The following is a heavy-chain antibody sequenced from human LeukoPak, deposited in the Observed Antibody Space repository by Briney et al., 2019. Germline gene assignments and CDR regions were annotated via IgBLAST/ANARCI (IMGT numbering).Heavy chain of an antibody. D-gene: IGHD3-16*01. CDR1: GFTFDDYA. V-gene: IGHV3-9*01. J-gene: IGHJ4*02. CDR2: INWNGDGI. Sequence: SLRLSCAASGFTFDDYAMHWVRQTPGKGPEWVSYINWNGDGIDYADSVKGRFTISRDNAKNSLYLQMNSLRPEDTALYYCVKGTPLGYWGQGTLVTVSS. CDR3: VKGTPLGY.